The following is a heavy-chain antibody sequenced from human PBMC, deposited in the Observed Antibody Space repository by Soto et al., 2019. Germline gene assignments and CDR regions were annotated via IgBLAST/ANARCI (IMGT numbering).Heavy chain of an antibody. CDR1: GGTFSSYA. CDR3: ASPYCSSSSCYQSILDYYSYGVDV. D-gene: IGHD2-2*01. V-gene: IGHV1-69*01. Sequence: QVQLVQSGAEVKKPGSSVKVSCKASGGTFSSYAISWVRQAPGQGLEWMGGIIPMFGTPSYAQQFQGRVTLTADESTSTAYMELSSLRSEDTAIYYCASPYCSSSSCYQSILDYYSYGVDVWGQGTTVTVSS. CDR2: IIPMFGTP. J-gene: IGHJ6*02.